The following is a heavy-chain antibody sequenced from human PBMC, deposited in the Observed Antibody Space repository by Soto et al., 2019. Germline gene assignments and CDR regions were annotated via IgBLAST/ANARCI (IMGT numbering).Heavy chain of an antibody. CDR2: ISYDGSDT. V-gene: IGHV3-30*18. Sequence: PGGSLRLSCAASGFTFSSYGMHWVRQAPGKGLEWVAVISYDGSDTYYADSVKGRFTISRDNSKNTLYLQMNSLRAEDTAVYYCSKTNTSGVVCLSLASTDFRGPATLVTVST. CDR1: GFTFSSYG. D-gene: IGHD2-21*02. J-gene: IGHJ4*01. CDR3: SKTNTSGVVCLSLASTDF.